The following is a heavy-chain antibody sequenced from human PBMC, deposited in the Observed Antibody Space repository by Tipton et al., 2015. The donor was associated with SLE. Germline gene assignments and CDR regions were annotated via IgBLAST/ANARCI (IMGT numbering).Heavy chain of an antibody. Sequence: TLSLTCAVYGGSFSGYYWSWIRQPPGKGLEWIGEINHSGSTNYNPSLKSRVTISVDTSKNQFSLRLRSVTAADTAVYYCARARYYDFWSGYYNWFDPWGQGTLVTVPS. V-gene: IGHV4-34*01. CDR1: GGSFSGYY. CDR3: ARARYYDFWSGYYNWFDP. D-gene: IGHD3-3*01. CDR2: INHSGST. J-gene: IGHJ5*02.